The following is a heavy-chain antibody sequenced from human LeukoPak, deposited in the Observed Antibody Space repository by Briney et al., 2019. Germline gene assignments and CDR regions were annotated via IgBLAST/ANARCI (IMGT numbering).Heavy chain of an antibody. J-gene: IGHJ5*02. CDR2: IYHSGST. CDR3: ARVGQLLYFFDP. CDR1: GYSISSGYY. D-gene: IGHD2-2*02. Sequence: PSETLSLTCTVSGYSISSGYYWGWIRQPLGKGLEWIGSIYHSGSTYYNPSLKSRVTISVDTSKNQFSLKLSSVTAADTAVYHCARVGQLLYFFDPWGQGTLVTVSS. V-gene: IGHV4-38-2*02.